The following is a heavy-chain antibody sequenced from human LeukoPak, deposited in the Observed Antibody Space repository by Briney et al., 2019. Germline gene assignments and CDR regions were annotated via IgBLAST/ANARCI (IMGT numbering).Heavy chain of an antibody. CDR1: GFTFTSYW. V-gene: IGHV3-74*01. D-gene: IGHD6-6*01. J-gene: IGHJ4*02. Sequence: GGSLRLSCTASGFTFTSYWMHWVRQAPGTGLVWVSRINSDGSGTNCADSVKGRFTVSRDNAKNTLFLQMNSLRAEDTAVYYCARESSSSGRYFDYWGQGTLVTVSS. CDR2: INSDGSGT. CDR3: ARESSSSGRYFDY.